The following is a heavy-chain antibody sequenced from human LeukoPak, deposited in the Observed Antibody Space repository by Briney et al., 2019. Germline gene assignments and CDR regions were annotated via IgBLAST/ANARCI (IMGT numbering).Heavy chain of an antibody. CDR3: AKDVYCSGGSCYSEYYFDY. D-gene: IGHD2-15*01. CDR1: GFTFSSYA. J-gene: IGHJ4*02. V-gene: IGHV3-23*01. CDR2: ISGSGGST. Sequence: GGSLTLSCAASGFTFSSYAMSWVRQAPGKGLEWVSAISGSGGSTYYADSVKGRFTISRDNSKNTLYLQMNSLRAEDTAVYYCAKDVYCSGGSCYSEYYFDYWGQGTLVTVSS.